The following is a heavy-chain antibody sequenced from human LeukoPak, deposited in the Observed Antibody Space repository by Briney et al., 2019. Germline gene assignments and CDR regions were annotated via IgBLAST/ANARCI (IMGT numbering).Heavy chain of an antibody. CDR1: GYTFTSYY. CDR2: INPSGGST. CDR3: ARSPGRWEPGP. V-gene: IGHV1-46*01. Sequence: ASVKVSCKASGYTFTSYYMHWVRQAPGQGLEWMGIINPSGGSTSYAQKFQGRVTITADESTSTAYMELSSLRSEDTAVYYCARSPGRWEPGPWGQGTLVTVSS. D-gene: IGHD1-26*01. J-gene: IGHJ5*02.